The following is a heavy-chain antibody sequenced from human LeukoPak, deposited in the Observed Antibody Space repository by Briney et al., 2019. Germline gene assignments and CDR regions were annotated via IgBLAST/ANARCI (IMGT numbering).Heavy chain of an antibody. J-gene: IGHJ4*02. CDR2: IYTSGST. D-gene: IGHD5-24*01. CDR1: GGSISSGSYY. CDR3: ARDQGEIATTD. V-gene: IGHV4-61*02. Sequence: SETLSLTCTVSGGSISSGSYYWSWIRQPAGKGLEWIGRIYTSGSTNYNPSLKSRVTISVDTSKNQFSLKLSSVTAADTAVYYCARDQGEIATTDWGQGTLVTVSS.